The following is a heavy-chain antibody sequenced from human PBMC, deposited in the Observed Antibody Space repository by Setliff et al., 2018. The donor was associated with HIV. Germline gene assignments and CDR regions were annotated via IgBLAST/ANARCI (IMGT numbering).Heavy chain of an antibody. V-gene: IGHV1-2*06. CDR1: GDTFTSYD. J-gene: IGHJ4*02. Sequence: ASVKVSCKTSGDTFTSYDINWVRQAPGQGPEWMGRISPNSGDTTYAHKFQGRVTLTRDTSISTAYMELSSLTSDDTAVYFCARGREDYFVYWGQGTLVTVSS. CDR2: ISPNSGDT. CDR3: ARGREDYFVY.